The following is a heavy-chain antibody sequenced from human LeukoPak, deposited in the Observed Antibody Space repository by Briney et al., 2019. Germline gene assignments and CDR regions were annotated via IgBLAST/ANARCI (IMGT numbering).Heavy chain of an antibody. D-gene: IGHD3-22*01. CDR3: AELGITMIEGV. J-gene: IGHJ6*04. Sequence: GGSLRLSCAASGFTFSSYWMSWVRQAPGKGLEWVSAISGSGGSTYYADSVKGRFTISNNNTKNTLHLQMNSLRAEDTAVYYCAELGITMIEGVWGKGTTVTISS. CDR1: GFTFSSYW. V-gene: IGHV3-23*01. CDR2: ISGSGGST.